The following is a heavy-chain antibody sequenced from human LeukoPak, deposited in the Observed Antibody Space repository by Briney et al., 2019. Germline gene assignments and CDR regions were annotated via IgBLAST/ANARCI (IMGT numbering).Heavy chain of an antibody. CDR3: ARGGIAMGVDY. J-gene: IGHJ4*02. V-gene: IGHV3-74*01. Sequence: GGSLRLSCAASGFTFSSHWMHWVRQAPGKGLVWISCVYNDGRITTYADSVKGRFTISRDSAKNTLYLQMNSLRPEDTAVYYCARGGIAMGVDYWGQGTLVTVS. CDR2: VYNDGRIT. CDR1: GFTFSSHW. D-gene: IGHD6-19*01.